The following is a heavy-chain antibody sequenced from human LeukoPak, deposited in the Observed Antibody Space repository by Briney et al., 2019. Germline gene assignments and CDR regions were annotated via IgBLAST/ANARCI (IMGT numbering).Heavy chain of an antibody. D-gene: IGHD5-12*01. Sequence: SETLSLTCTVSGASISSSRYYWGWIRQPPGKGLEWIGTIYFSGSTYYNPSLKSRVTISGDTSKNQFSLKVSSVTAADTAVYYCARDPDYSGYDSDAFDIWGQGTMVTVSS. CDR2: IYFSGST. V-gene: IGHV4-39*07. J-gene: IGHJ3*02. CDR1: GASISSSRYY. CDR3: ARDPDYSGYDSDAFDI.